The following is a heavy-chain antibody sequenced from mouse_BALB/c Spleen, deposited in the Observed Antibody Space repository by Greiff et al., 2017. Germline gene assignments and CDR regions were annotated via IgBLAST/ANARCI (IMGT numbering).Heavy chain of an antibody. V-gene: IGHV2-9*02. J-gene: IGHJ4*01. Sequence: VQLKESGPGLVAPSQSLSITCTVSGFSLTSYGVHWVRQPPGKGLEWLGVIWAGGSTNYNSALMSRLSISKDNSKSQVFLKMNSLQTDDTAMYYCARAHGSSYYYAMDYWGQGTSVTVSS. CDR1: GFSLTSYG. D-gene: IGHD1-1*01. CDR2: IWAGGST. CDR3: ARAHGSSYYYAMDY.